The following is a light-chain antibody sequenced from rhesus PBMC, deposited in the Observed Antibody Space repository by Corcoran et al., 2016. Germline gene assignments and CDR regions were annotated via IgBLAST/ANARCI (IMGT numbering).Light chain of an antibody. V-gene: IGLV2-32*02. CDR2: EVS. J-gene: IGLJ1*01. Sequence: QAALTQPRSVSGSPGPSVTISCTGTSRDVGSYNYVSWYQQLPGTAPKLMIYEVSQRPSGVSDRFSGSKSGNTASLTISGLQAEDEADYYCSSFAGSNTYIFGSGTRLTVL. CDR1: SRDVGSYNY. CDR3: SSFAGSNTYI.